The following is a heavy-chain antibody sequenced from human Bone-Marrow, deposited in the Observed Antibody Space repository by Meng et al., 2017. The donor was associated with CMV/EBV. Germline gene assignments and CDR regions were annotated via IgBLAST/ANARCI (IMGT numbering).Heavy chain of an antibody. CDR1: GYTFTGYY. J-gene: IGHJ5*02. D-gene: IGHD2-2*01. CDR3: ARDPRYCSSTSCYPSWFDP. V-gene: IGHV1-2*02. CDR2: INPNSGGT. Sequence: ASVKVSCKASGYTFTGYYMHWVRQAPGQGLEWMGWINPNSGGTNYAQKFQGRVTMTRDTSISTAYMELSRLRSDDTAVYYCARDPRYCSSTSCYPSWFDPWGQGTRVTVSS.